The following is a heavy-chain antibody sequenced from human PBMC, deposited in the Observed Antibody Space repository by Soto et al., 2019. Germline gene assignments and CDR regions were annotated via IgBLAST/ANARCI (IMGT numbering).Heavy chain of an antibody. CDR2: INAGNGNT. CDR3: ARVQDYYGSGSYFIDY. Sequence: QVQLVQSGAEVKKPGASVKVSCKASGYTFTSYAMHWVRQAPGQRLEWMGWINAGNGNTKYSQKFQGRVTITRDTSASIAYMELSSLRSEDTAVYYCARVQDYYGSGSYFIDYWGQGTLITVSS. V-gene: IGHV1-3*01. CDR1: GYTFTSYA. D-gene: IGHD3-10*01. J-gene: IGHJ4*02.